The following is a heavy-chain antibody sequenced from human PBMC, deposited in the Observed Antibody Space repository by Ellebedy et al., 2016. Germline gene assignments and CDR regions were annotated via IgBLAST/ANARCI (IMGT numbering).Heavy chain of an antibody. V-gene: IGHV3-30*03. CDR1: GFTFSSYG. Sequence: GGSLRLSCAASGFTFSSYGMHWVRQAPGKGLEWVAVISYDGSNKYYADSVKGRFTISRDNSKNTLYLQMNSLRAEDTAVYYCARGAYNWNEDDAFDIWGQGTMVTVSS. CDR2: ISYDGSNK. CDR3: ARGAYNWNEDDAFDI. D-gene: IGHD1-1*01. J-gene: IGHJ3*02.